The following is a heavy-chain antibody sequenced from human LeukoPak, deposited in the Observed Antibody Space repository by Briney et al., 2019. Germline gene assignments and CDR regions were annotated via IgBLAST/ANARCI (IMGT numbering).Heavy chain of an antibody. CDR1: GFTFGTYA. Sequence: GGSLRLSCAASGFTFGTYAMSWVRQAPGKGLEWVSTVTADSTYYADSVKGRFTISRGNSKNTLYLQMNSLRAEDTAVYYCAKGATGYCSSTSCLYYFDYWGQGTLVTVSS. D-gene: IGHD2-2*01. J-gene: IGHJ4*02. CDR2: VTADST. V-gene: IGHV3-23*01. CDR3: AKGATGYCSSTSCLYYFDY.